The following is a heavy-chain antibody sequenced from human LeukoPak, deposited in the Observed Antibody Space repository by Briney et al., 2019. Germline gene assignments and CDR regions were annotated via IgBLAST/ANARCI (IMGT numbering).Heavy chain of an antibody. CDR1: GYTLTELS. Sequence: ASVKVSCKVSGYTLTELSMHWVRQAPGKGLEWMGGFDPEDGETIYAQKFQGRVTMTEDTSTDTAYMELSSLRSEDTAVYYCAAGITMIVVAPYDAFDIWGQGTMVTVSS. V-gene: IGHV1-24*01. CDR2: FDPEDGET. J-gene: IGHJ3*02. CDR3: AAGITMIVVAPYDAFDI. D-gene: IGHD3-22*01.